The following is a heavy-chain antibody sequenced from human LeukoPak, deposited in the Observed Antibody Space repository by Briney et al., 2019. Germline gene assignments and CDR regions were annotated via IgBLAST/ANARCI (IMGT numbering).Heavy chain of an antibody. Sequence: GGSLRLSCAASGFTSSSYSMNWVRQAPGEGLEWVSSISSSSSYIYYADSVKGRFTISRDNAKNSLYLQMNSLRAEDTAVYYCARDPYYDILTGLSDYWGQGTLVTVSS. CDR1: GFTSSSYS. J-gene: IGHJ4*02. V-gene: IGHV3-21*01. CDR2: ISSSSSYI. D-gene: IGHD3-9*01. CDR3: ARDPYYDILTGLSDY.